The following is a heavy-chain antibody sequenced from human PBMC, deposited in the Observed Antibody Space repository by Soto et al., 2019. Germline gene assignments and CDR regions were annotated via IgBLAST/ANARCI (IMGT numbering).Heavy chain of an antibody. Sequence: PVESLTTSSNGSGYSITDYWLLWVLQMPGKGLEWMGMIYPYASDTRYSPSFQGQVTISADKSISTAYLQWSSLKASDTAMYYCARRPYSYYGMDVWGQGTPVTVSS. J-gene: IGHJ6*02. CDR2: IYPYASDT. CDR3: ARRPYSYYGMDV. D-gene: IGHD1-26*01. V-gene: IGHV5-51*01. CDR1: GYSITDYW.